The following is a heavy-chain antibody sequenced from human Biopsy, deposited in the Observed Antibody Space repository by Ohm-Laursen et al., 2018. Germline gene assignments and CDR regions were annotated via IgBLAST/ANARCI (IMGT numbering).Heavy chain of an antibody. J-gene: IGHJ6*02. Sequence: SLRLSCAASGFPFTGFSMDWVRQAPGKGLEWVASITSGSSYIYYADSVKGRFTISRDNPKNSLYLQMNSLRTEDTALYYCAKDLGLNYSDRFLFYYGMDVWGRGTTVTVSS. V-gene: IGHV3-21*04. D-gene: IGHD4-17*01. CDR3: AKDLGLNYSDRFLFYYGMDV. CDR1: GFPFTGFS. CDR2: ITSGSSYI.